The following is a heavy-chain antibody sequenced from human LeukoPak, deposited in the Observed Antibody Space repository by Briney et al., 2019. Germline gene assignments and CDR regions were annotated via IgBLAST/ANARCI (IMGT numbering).Heavy chain of an antibody. CDR3: ARERTSYYYDSSGYMYFDY. Sequence: SETLSLTCTVSGGSISSGNYYWSWIRQHPGKGLEWIGNICYSGSIYYNPSLKSRVTISVDTSKNQFSLEVSSVTAADTAVYYCARERTSYYYDSSGYMYFDYWGQGTLVTVSS. D-gene: IGHD3-22*01. CDR1: GGSISSGNYY. CDR2: ICYSGSI. V-gene: IGHV4-31*03. J-gene: IGHJ4*02.